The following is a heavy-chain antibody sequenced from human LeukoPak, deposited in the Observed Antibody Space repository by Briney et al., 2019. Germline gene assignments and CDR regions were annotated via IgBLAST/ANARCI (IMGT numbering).Heavy chain of an antibody. CDR2: IGNNGDKT. V-gene: IGHV3-23*01. J-gene: IGHJ4*02. CDR3: ARDSYGANAY. CDR1: GFTFSTCT. Sequence: GGSLRLSCVASGFTFSTCTMRWVRQAPGKGLEWVSTIGNNGDKTYYADSVKGRFAISRDNSKNTMYLQMDSLRADDSALYYCARDSYGANAYWGQGTLVTVSS. D-gene: IGHD4-17*01.